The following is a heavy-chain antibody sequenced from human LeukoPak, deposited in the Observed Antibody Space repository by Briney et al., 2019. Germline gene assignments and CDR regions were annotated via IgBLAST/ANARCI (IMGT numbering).Heavy chain of an antibody. CDR3: VVDLSGSADY. Sequence: PGGSLRLSCTASGFTFSSYWTSWVRQAPGEGLVWVSRTNEHGTIINYADSVKGRFTISRDNAKNTLYLQMNSLRTEDSALYYCVVDLSGSADYWGQGTLVTVSS. D-gene: IGHD3-10*01. V-gene: IGHV3-74*01. CDR1: GFTFSSYW. CDR2: TNEHGTII. J-gene: IGHJ4*02.